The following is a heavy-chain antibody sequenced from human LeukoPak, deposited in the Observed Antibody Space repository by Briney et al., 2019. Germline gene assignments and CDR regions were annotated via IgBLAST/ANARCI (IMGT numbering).Heavy chain of an antibody. CDR1: GFTFSSYS. J-gene: IGHJ6*04. Sequence: EGSLRLSCAASGFTFSSYSMNWVRQAPGKGLEWVSSISSSSSYIYYADSVKGRFTISRDNAKNSLYLQMNSLRAEDTAVYYCARAPTGVLAAAGTAMDVWGKGTTVTVSS. CDR2: ISSSSSYI. V-gene: IGHV3-21*04. D-gene: IGHD6-13*01. CDR3: ARAPTGVLAAAGTAMDV.